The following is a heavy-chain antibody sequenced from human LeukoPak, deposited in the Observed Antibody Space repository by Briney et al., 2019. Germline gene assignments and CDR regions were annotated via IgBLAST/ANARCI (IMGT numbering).Heavy chain of an antibody. CDR2: IYHSGST. V-gene: IGHV4-38-2*02. CDR1: GYSISRGYY. CDR3: ARTSTADFDWLPSFDY. D-gene: IGHD3-9*01. J-gene: IGHJ4*02. Sequence: SETLSLTCTVSGYSISRGYYWGWIRQPPGKGLEWIGSIYHSGSTYYNPSLKSRVTISVDTSKNQFSLKLSSVTAADTAVYYCARTSTADFDWLPSFDYWGQGTLVTVSS.